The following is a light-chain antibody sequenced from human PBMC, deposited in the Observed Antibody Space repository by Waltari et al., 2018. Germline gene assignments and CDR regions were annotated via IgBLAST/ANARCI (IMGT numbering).Light chain of an antibody. CDR1: QSLLYNSNDKNY. V-gene: IGKV4-1*01. J-gene: IGKJ1*01. CDR3: QQYYSRRT. Sequence: DIVMTQSPASLAVSLCERVTINCKSTQSLLYNSNDKNYLAWYQQKPGQPPKLLFYWASTRHSGVPDRFSGSGSATDFTLTISSLQAEDVAVYYCQQYYSRRTFGQGTRVEIK. CDR2: WAS.